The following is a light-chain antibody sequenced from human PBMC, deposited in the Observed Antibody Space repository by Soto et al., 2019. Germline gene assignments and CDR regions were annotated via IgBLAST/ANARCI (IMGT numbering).Light chain of an antibody. CDR2: SNN. Sequence: QSVLTQPPSASGTPGQRVTISCSGSSSNIGKNTVNWYQQLPGTAPTLLIYSNNQRPSGVPDRFSGSKSGTSASLAISGLQSEYEADYYCAAWDDSLNGVVFGGGTKLTVL. CDR3: AAWDDSLNGVV. J-gene: IGLJ2*01. CDR1: SSNIGKNT. V-gene: IGLV1-44*01.